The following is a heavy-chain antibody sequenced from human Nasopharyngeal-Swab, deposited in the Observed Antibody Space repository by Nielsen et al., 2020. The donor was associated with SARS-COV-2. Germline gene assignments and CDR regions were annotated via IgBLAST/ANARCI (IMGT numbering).Heavy chain of an antibody. CDR1: GESLSGFY. J-gene: IGHJ4*02. D-gene: IGHD2-21*01. CDR2: INHGGST. Sequence: SETLSLTCAVYGESLSGFYWTWIRQSPEKGLEWIGEINHGGSTSYNPSLKRRGTISVDTSKNQFTLRLSSVTAADTAVYFCASGATYFTHWGQGTLVTVSS. V-gene: IGHV4-34*01. CDR3: ASGATYFTH.